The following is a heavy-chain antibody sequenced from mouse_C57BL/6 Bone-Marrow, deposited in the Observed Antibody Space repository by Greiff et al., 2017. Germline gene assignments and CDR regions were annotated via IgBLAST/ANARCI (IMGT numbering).Heavy chain of an antibody. CDR2: IDPSDSYT. Sequence: QVQLQQPGAELVMPGASVKLSCKASGYTFTSYWMHWVKQRPGQGLEWIGEIDPSDSYTNYNQKFKGKSTLTVDKSSSTAYMQLSSLTYEDSAVYYCANLLAYWGQGTLVTVSA. CDR3: ANLLAY. CDR1: GYTFTSYW. J-gene: IGHJ3*01. V-gene: IGHV1-69*01.